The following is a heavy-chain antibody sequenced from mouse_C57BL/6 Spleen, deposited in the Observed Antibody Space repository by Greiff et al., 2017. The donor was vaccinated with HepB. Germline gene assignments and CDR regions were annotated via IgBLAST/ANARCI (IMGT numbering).Heavy chain of an antibody. D-gene: IGHD2-1*01. J-gene: IGHJ4*01. V-gene: IGHV1-55*01. CDR3: ARNGNYWRAMDY. CDR2: IYPGSGST. CDR1: GYTFTSYW. Sequence: VKLQQPGAELVKPGASVKMSCKASGYTFTSYWITWVKQRPGQGLEWIGDIYPGSGSTNYNEKFKSKATLTVDTSSSTAYMQLSSLTSEDSAVYYCARNGNYWRAMDYWGQGTSVTVSS.